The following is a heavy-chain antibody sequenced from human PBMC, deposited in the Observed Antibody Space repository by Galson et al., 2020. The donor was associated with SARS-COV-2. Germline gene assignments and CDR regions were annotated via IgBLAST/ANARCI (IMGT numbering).Heavy chain of an antibody. D-gene: IGHD6-13*01. Sequence: SETLSLTCTVSGDSISSHYWSWIRQPPGKGLEWIGYIDYSGSTNYNPSLKSRVTISVHTSKNQFSLNLNSVTAADTAVYYCARLPRDRRGYLWGQGTLVTVSS. CDR2: IDYSGST. J-gene: IGHJ4*02. CDR1: GDSISSHY. V-gene: IGHV4-59*11. CDR3: ARLPRDRRGYL.